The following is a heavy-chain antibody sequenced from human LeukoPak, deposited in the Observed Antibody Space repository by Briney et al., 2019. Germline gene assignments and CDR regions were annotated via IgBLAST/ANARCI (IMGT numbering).Heavy chain of an antibody. J-gene: IGHJ4*02. CDR1: GTFSNYA. V-gene: IGHV1-46*04. D-gene: IGHD6-13*01. CDR3: ARGLGGYTSSQAY. CDR2: INPSGGRT. Sequence: ASVKVSCKASGTFSNYAINWVRQAPGQGLEWMGIINPSGGRTSYAQKLQGRVTMTRDMSTSTVYMELSSLRSEDTAVYYCARGLGGYTSSQAYWGQGTLVTVSS.